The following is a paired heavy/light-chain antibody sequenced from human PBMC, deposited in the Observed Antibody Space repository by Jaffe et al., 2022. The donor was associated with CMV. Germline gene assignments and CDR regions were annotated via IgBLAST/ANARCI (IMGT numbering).Heavy chain of an antibody. V-gene: IGHV3-49*04. J-gene: IGHJ6*03. CDR3: TKNELADGAVIWDYYYMDV. CDR1: GFTFGDYA. CDR2: IRSEADGATT. Sequence: EVQLVESGGGLVQSGRSLRLSCTASGFTFGDYAMSWVRQAPGKGLEWVAFIRSEADGATTKYAASVKGRFILSRDDSKSIAYLQMNSLESEDTAVYYCTKNELADGAVIWDYYYMDVWGKGATVTVSS. D-gene: IGHD3-3*01.
Light chain of an antibody. V-gene: IGKV3-20*01. CDR2: GAS. Sequence: EIVLTQSPDTLSLSPGERATLSCRASQSVSSSYLAWYQQKPGQAPRLLIYGASNRATGIPDRFSGSGSGTDFTLTISRLDPEDFAVYYCQQYGNSPPWTFGQGTKVEIK. J-gene: IGKJ1*01. CDR3: QQYGNSPPWT. CDR1: QSVSSSY.